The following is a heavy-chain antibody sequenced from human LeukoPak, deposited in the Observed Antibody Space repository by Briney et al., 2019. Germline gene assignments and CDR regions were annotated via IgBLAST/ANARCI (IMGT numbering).Heavy chain of an antibody. CDR3: ARGSGSYYSGAFNI. CDR1: GGSISSSQW. V-gene: IGHV4-4*02. J-gene: IGHJ3*02. Sequence: SETLSLTCAVSGGSISSSQWWTWVRQPPGKGLEWIGEIYHSGSTNYNPSLKSRVSMSVNKSKNQFSLKLSSVTAADTAVYFCARGSGSYYSGAFNIWGQGTMVTVSS. D-gene: IGHD1-26*01. CDR2: IYHSGST.